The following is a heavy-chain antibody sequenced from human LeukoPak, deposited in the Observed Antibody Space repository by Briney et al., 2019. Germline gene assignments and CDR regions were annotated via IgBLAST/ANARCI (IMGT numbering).Heavy chain of an antibody. CDR1: GFTFGDYD. V-gene: IGHV3-49*04. Sequence: GRSLRLSCTASGFTFGDYDMSWVREAPGKGLEWVGFLRSKAYGGITEYAASVKGRFTISRDDSNSIAYLQMNSLKTEDTAVYYCTRDLLASSGLYYFDYWGQGTLVTVSS. CDR2: LRSKAYGGIT. CDR3: TRDLLASSGLYYFDY. J-gene: IGHJ4*02. D-gene: IGHD3-22*01.